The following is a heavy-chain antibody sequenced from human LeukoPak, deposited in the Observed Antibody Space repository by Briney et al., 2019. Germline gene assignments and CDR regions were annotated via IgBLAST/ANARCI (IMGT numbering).Heavy chain of an antibody. V-gene: IGHV3-23*01. D-gene: IGHD2-2*01. CDR3: AKGDCSSTSCYAPADY. CDR1: GFTFRNYG. J-gene: IGHJ4*02. Sequence: GGSLRLSCAASGFTFRNYGMSWVRQAPGKGLEWVSDISGNGGGTYYADSVKGRFTISRDNSKNTLYLQMNSLRAEDTAVYYCAKGDCSSTSCYAPADYWGQGTLATVSS. CDR2: ISGNGGGT.